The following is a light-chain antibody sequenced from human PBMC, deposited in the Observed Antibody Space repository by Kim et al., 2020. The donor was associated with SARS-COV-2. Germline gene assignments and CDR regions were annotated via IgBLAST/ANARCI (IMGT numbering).Light chain of an antibody. V-gene: IGKV3-20*01. J-gene: IGKJ1*01. CDR1: RSVISSY. Sequence: PAERATRRSRTSRSVISSYLAWYQQKPGQAPRLLIYGASTRATGIPDRFSGSGSGTDFTLTISRLQPEDFAVYYCQQYSSWPQTFGQGTKVDIK. CDR3: QQYSSWPQT. CDR2: GAS.